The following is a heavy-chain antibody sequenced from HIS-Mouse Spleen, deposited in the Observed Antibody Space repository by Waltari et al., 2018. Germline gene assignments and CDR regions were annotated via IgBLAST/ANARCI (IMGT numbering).Heavy chain of an antibody. CDR2: INHSGST. Sequence: QVQLQQWGAGLLKPSETLSLTCAVYGGSFSGYYCSRTRQPPGEGLEWIGEINHSGSTNYNPSLKSRVTISVDTSKNQFSLKLSSVTAADTAVYYCARALIAAFDYWGQGTLVTVSS. V-gene: IGHV4-34*01. CDR3: ARALIAAFDY. CDR1: GGSFSGYY. D-gene: IGHD6-13*01. J-gene: IGHJ4*02.